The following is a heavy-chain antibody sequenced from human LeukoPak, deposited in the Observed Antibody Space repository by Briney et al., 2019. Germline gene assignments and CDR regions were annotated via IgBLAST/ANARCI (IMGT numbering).Heavy chain of an antibody. CDR1: GFTFSSYG. Sequence: PGGSLRLSCAASGFTFSSYGMHWVRQAPGKGLEWVAIISYDGSNKYYGDSVKGRFTISRDNSNNTLFLQMNSLRLEDTAVYYCARHPGDFTGIVKYYYMDVWGKGTTVTAS. CDR2: ISYDGSNK. D-gene: IGHD1-26*01. V-gene: IGHV3-30*03. J-gene: IGHJ6*03. CDR3: ARHPGDFTGIVKYYYMDV.